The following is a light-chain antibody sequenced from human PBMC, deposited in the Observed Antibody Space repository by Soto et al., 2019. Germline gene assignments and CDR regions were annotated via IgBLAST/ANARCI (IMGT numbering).Light chain of an antibody. Sequence: DIQMTQSPSTLSASVGDRVTITCRASQVIRSWLAWYQLKPEKAPKSLIYAASTLQTGVPSRFSGSGSGTEFTLTISSLEPEDFAVYYCQQRSNWPPITFGQGTRLEIK. J-gene: IGKJ5*01. CDR1: QVIRSW. CDR2: AAS. CDR3: QQRSNWPPIT. V-gene: IGKV1D-16*01.